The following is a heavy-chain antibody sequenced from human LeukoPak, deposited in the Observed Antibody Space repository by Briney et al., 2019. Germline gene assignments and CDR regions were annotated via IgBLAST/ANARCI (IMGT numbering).Heavy chain of an antibody. V-gene: IGHV4-34*01. CDR1: GGSFSGYY. CDR2: INHSGST. CDR3: ARGPSSGPGSSYFDS. D-gene: IGHD3-10*01. Sequence: SETLSLTCAVYGGSFSGYYWSWIRQPPGKGLEWIGEINHSGSTNYNSSLKSRVTLSVDTSKNQFSLKLSSVTAADTGLYFCARGPSSGPGSSYFDSWGQGILVTVSS. J-gene: IGHJ4*02.